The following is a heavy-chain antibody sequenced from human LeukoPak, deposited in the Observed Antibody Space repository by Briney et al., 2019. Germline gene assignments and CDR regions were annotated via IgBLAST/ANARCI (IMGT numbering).Heavy chain of an antibody. CDR3: VRVGVLVGALNWFDP. D-gene: IGHD1-26*01. J-gene: IGHJ5*02. V-gene: IGHV1-18*01. CDR1: GYMFTRYG. Sequence: ASVKVSCKASGYMFTRYGMSWVRQAPGQGPEWMGWISGYNGNTNYAQKLQGRVTMTTDTSTSTAYMELRSLRSDDTAVYYCVRVGVLVGALNWFDPWGQGTLVTVSS. CDR2: ISGYNGNT.